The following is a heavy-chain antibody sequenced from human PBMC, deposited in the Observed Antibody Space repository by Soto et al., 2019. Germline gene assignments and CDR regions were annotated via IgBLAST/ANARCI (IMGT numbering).Heavy chain of an antibody. CDR2: IYYSGST. Sequence: QVQLQESGPRLVKPSQTLSLTCTVSGGSISSGDYYWSWIRQPPGKGLEWIGYIYYSGSTYYNPSLKSRVTITVDTSKNQFSLKLCSVTAADTAVYYCARTYDYGSGSSDYWGQGTLVTVSS. CDR1: GGSISSGDYY. CDR3: ARTYDYGSGSSDY. V-gene: IGHV4-30-4*01. J-gene: IGHJ4*02. D-gene: IGHD3-10*01.